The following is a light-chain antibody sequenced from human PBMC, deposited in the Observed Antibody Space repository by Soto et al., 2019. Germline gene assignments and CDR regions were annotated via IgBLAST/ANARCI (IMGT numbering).Light chain of an antibody. V-gene: IGLV2-14*03. CDR2: DVS. J-gene: IGLJ1*01. CDR3: SSYTTSNTRQIV. Sequence: QSALTQPASVSGSPGQSITISCTGTSSDVGGYNYVSWYQHHPCKAPKLMIFDVSNRPSGVSNRFSGSKSGNTASLTISGLQPDDEADYYCSSYTTSNTRQIVFGTGTKLTVL. CDR1: SSDVGGYNY.